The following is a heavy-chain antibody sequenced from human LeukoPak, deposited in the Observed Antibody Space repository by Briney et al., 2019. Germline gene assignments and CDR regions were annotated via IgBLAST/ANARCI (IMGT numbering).Heavy chain of an antibody. CDR1: GGSISSDKW. J-gene: IGHJ4*02. D-gene: IGHD2-2*01. CDR3: ARGVVPGH. Sequence: SETLSLTCAVSGGSISSDKWWTWVRQPPGRGLEWTGEVHHRKNTNYSPSLKSRVTISVDKSKNQFSLKLSSVTAADTAVYYCARGVVPGHWGQGTLVTVSS. V-gene: IGHV4-4*02. CDR2: VHHRKNT.